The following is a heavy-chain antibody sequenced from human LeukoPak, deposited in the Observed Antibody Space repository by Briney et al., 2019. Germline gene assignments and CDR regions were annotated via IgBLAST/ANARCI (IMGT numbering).Heavy chain of an antibody. J-gene: IGHJ4*02. D-gene: IGHD2-2*01. CDR2: IYYSGST. Sequence: SETLSLTCTVSGGSISSGGYYWSWIRQHPGKGPEWIGYIYYSGSTYYNPSLKSRVTISVDTSKNQFSLKLSSVTAADTAVYYCARTRAWYQLLRAYFDYWGQGTLVTVSS. CDR1: GGSISSGGYY. V-gene: IGHV4-31*03. CDR3: ARTRAWYQLLRAYFDY.